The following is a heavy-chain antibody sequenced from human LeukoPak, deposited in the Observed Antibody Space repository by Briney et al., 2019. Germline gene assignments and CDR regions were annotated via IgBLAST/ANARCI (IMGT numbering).Heavy chain of an antibody. CDR3: ASEGYGDYGNWFDP. Sequence: SETLSLTCAVYGGSFSGYYWSWIRQPPGKGPEWIGEINHSGSTNYNPSLKSRVTISVDTSKNQFSLKLSSVTAADTAVYYCASEGYGDYGNWFDPWGQGTLVTVSS. CDR1: GGSFSGYY. CDR2: INHSGST. D-gene: IGHD4-17*01. V-gene: IGHV4-34*01. J-gene: IGHJ5*02.